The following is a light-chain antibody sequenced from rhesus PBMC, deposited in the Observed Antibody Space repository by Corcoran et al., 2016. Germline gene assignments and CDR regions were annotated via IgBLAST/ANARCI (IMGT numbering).Light chain of an antibody. CDR1: QSLVHSYGNTY. J-gene: IGKJ1*01. V-gene: IGKV2-64*01. CDR2: QVS. CDR3: MQYTHIPPT. Sequence: DVVMTQSPLVLPISPGQPASISCRSSQSLVHSYGNTYLRWYPQKPGQPPRLLIYQVSTRFSGVPERFWGSGAGTDFTLRISRVEAEDVGVYYCMQYTHIPPTFGQGTKVQI.